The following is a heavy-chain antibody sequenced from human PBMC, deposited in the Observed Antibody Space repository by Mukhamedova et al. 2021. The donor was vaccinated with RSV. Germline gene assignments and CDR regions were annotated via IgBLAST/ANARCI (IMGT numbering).Heavy chain of an antibody. CDR2: STWDI. D-gene: IGHD3-22*01. J-gene: IGHJ4*02. CDR3: ARRLHPKYYYDSSGYYYPIDY. V-gene: IGHV3-21*01. Sequence: STWDIYYADSVKGRFTISRDNAKNSLYLQMNSLRAEDTAVYYCARRLHPKYYYDSSGYYYPIDYWGQGTLVTVSS.